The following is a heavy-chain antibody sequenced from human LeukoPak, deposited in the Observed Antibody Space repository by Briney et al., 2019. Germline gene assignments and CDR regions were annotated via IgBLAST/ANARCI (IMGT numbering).Heavy chain of an antibody. CDR2: INHSGST. J-gene: IGHJ5*02. V-gene: IGHV4-34*01. Sequence: SETLSLTCAVYGGSFSGYYWSWIRQPPGKGLEWIGEINHSGSTNYNPSLKSRVTISVDTSKNQFSLKLSSVTAADTAVYYCARGWGIVVVPAAIKQEFDPWGQGTLVTVSS. CDR1: GGSFSGYY. CDR3: ARGWGIVVVPAAIKQEFDP. D-gene: IGHD2-2*02.